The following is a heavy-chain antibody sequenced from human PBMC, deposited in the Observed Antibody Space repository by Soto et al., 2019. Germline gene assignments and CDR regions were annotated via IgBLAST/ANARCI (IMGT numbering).Heavy chain of an antibody. V-gene: IGHV1-69*01. CDR3: AKGEGQWELPL. J-gene: IGHJ4*02. CDR2: IISVFGSR. D-gene: IGHD1-7*01. Sequence: QLQLVQSGAEVKKPGSSVKVSCKASGGFVRSDPISWVRQAPGQGPEWIGGIISVFGSRTYAEKFQGRVTITADESSRTAYLELTSLKSEDTAVYFCAKGEGQWELPLWGQGTQVTVSS. CDR1: GGFVRSDP.